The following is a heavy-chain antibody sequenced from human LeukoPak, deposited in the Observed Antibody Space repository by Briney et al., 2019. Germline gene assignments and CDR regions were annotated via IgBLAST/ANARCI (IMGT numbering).Heavy chain of an antibody. CDR1: GGTFSSYA. Sequence: SVKVSCKASGGTFSSYAISWVRQAPGQGLEWMGGIIPIFGTVNYAQKFQGRVTITADESTSTAYMELSSLRSEDTAVYYCARGARYYYTDAFDIWGQGTMVTVSS. J-gene: IGHJ3*02. CDR3: ARGARYYYTDAFDI. CDR2: IIPIFGTV. V-gene: IGHV1-69*13. D-gene: IGHD3-22*01.